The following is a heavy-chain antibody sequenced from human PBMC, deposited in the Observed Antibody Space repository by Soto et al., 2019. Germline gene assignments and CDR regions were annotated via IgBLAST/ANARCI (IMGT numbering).Heavy chain of an antibody. Sequence: QVQLVESGGGLVEPGGSLRLSCAASGFKFSDHYMTWIRQAPGTGLEWVSKISSGGTSTTTYYADSVKGRFTVSRDNAKKSLYLQMNSLRVEDTALYYCAADTFYYTSTFWGQGTLVTVSS. CDR1: GFKFSDHY. CDR3: AADTFYYTSTF. V-gene: IGHV3-11*01. J-gene: IGHJ1*01. D-gene: IGHD3-22*01. CDR2: ISSGGTSTTT.